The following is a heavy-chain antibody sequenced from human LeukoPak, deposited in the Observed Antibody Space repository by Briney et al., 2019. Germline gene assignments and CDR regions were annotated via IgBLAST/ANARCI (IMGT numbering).Heavy chain of an antibody. CDR1: GYTFTTYG. CDR3: ARGRGSYSHDAFDI. Sequence: ASVKVSCKASGYTFTTYGITWVRQAPGQGLEWMGWISAYKGNTNYAQKLQGRVTMTTDTSTSTAYMELRSLRSEDTAVYYCARGRGSYSHDAFDIWGQGTMVTVSS. D-gene: IGHD1-26*01. V-gene: IGHV1-18*01. CDR2: ISAYKGNT. J-gene: IGHJ3*02.